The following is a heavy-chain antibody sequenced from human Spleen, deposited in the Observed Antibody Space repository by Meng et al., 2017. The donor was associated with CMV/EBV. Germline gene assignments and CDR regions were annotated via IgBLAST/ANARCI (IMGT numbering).Heavy chain of an antibody. V-gene: IGHV3-20*04. J-gene: IGHJ4*02. CDR3: AREPWFSTSTGGDY. Sequence: GGSLRLSCAASGFTFDDYGMSWVRQAPGKGLGWVSGLNLNGGNTGYAGSVKGRFTIFRDNAKNLMYLLMKRLRPEDTAFYYCAREPWFSTSTGGDYWGRGILVTVSS. D-gene: IGHD6-6*01. CDR1: GFTFDDYG. CDR2: LNLNGGNT.